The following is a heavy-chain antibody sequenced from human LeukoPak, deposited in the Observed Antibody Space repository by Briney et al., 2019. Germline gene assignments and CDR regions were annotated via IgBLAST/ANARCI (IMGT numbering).Heavy chain of an antibody. J-gene: IGHJ3*02. V-gene: IGHV4-34*01. CDR1: GGSFSGYY. Sequence: KPSETLSLTCAVYGGSFSGYYWSWIRQPPGKGLEWIGEINHSGSTNYNPSLKSRVTISVDTSKNQFSLKLSSVTAADTAVYYCARSRTYYYDSSGSRRGAFDIWGQGTMVTVSS. CDR2: INHSGST. D-gene: IGHD3-22*01. CDR3: ARSRTYYYDSSGSRRGAFDI.